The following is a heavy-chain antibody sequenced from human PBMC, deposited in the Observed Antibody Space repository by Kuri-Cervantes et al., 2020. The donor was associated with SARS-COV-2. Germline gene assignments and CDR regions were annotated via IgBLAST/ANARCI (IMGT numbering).Heavy chain of an antibody. Sequence: GSLRLSCAVYGGSFSGYYWSWIRQPPGKGLEWIGEINNSGSTNYNPSLKSRVTISVDTSKNQFSLKLSSVTAADTAVYYCARQRARADIWGQGTMVTVSS. CDR1: GGSFSGYY. CDR3: ARQRARADI. CDR2: INNSGST. J-gene: IGHJ3*02. V-gene: IGHV4-34*01.